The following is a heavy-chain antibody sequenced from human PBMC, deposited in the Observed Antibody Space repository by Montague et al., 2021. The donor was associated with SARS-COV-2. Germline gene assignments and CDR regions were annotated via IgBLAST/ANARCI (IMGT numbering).Heavy chain of an antibody. CDR3: ARGWAFEP. J-gene: IGHJ3*01. CDR2: VYYNGDT. CDR1: GGSTASHY. V-gene: IGHV4-59*08. Sequence: SETLSLTCTVSGGSTASHYWNWIRQSPGKRPEWICYVYYNGDTKYNPSLQSRVTISIDTSENQFPLRLNSATAADTAVYFCARGWAFEPWGQGRLVTVSS. D-gene: IGHD6-19*01.